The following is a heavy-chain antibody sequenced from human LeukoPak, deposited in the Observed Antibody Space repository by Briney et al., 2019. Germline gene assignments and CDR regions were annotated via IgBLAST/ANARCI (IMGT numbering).Heavy chain of an antibody. CDR3: AKVGDCSGGSCYSFDY. V-gene: IGHV3-30*18. D-gene: IGHD2-15*01. CDR1: GFTFSSYG. J-gene: IGHJ4*02. CDR2: ISYDGSNK. Sequence: GGSLRLSCAASGFTFSSYGMHWVRQAPGKGLEWVAVISYDGSNKYYADSVKGRFTISRDNSKNTPYLQMNSLRAEDTAVYYCAKVGDCSGGSCYSFDYWGQGTLVTVSS.